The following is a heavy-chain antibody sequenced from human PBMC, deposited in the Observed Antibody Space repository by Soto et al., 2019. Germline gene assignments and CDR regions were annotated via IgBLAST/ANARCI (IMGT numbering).Heavy chain of an antibody. CDR3: ASDRSYDSSGYYYYGMDV. CDR2: IKQDGSEK. Sequence: GGSLRLSCAASGFTFSSYWMSWVRQAPGKGLEWVANIKQDGSEKYYVDSVKGRFTIARDNAKNTLYLQMNSLRAEDTAVYYCASDRSYDSSGYYYYGMDVWGQGTTVTVSS. J-gene: IGHJ6*02. CDR1: GFTFSSYW. D-gene: IGHD3-22*01. V-gene: IGHV3-7*01.